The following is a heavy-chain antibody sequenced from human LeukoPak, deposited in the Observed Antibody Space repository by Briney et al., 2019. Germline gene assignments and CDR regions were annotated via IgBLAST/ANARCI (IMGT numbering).Heavy chain of an antibody. Sequence: GGSLRLSCAASGFNFRSFSMTWVRQAPGKGLEWVSTVTSSGGSTYYADSVKGRFTNSRDNSKNTLYLQMSSLRAEDTAVYYCAKTMGAIDHDYWGQGTLVTVSS. CDR3: AKTMGAIDHDY. J-gene: IGHJ4*02. CDR2: VTSSGGST. D-gene: IGHD1-26*01. CDR1: GFNFRSFS. V-gene: IGHV3-23*01.